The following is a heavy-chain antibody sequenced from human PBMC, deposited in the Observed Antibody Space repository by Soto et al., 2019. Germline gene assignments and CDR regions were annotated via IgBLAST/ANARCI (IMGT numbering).Heavy chain of an antibody. J-gene: IGHJ6*02. CDR1: GGSISSGGYY. CDR3: ARDLSSSSFTGGMDV. V-gene: IGHV4-31*03. CDR2: IYYSGST. Sequence: QVQLQESGPGLVKPSQTLSLTCTVSGGSISSGGYYWSWIRQHPGKGLEWIGYIYYSGSTYYNPSRKSRVTISXDTSXXXXXLKLXSXXXADTXVYYCARDLSSSSFTGGMDVWGQGTTVTVSS. D-gene: IGHD6-13*01.